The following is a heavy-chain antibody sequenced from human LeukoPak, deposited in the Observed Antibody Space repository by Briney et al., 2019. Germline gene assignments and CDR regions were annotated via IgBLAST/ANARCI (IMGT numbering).Heavy chain of an antibody. J-gene: IGHJ3*02. D-gene: IGHD3-22*01. CDR1: GGSISSYY. V-gene: IGHV4-59*08. Sequence: SETLSLTCAVSGGSISSYYWSWIRQPPGKGLEWVGHIHYSWSTNYNPSLKSRVTISVDTSKNQFSLKLSSVTAADTAVYYCARLTKTYYYDSSGYNDAFDIWGQGTMVTVSS. CDR2: IHYSWST. CDR3: ARLTKTYYYDSSGYNDAFDI.